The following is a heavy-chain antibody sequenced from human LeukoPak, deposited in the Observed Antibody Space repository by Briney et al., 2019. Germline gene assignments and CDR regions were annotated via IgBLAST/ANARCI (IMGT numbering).Heavy chain of an antibody. CDR2: INPNSGGT. CDR3: ARVKKLAAAGIFYFDY. V-gene: IGHV1-2*02. Sequence: ASVKVSCKASGYTFTGYYMHWVRQAPGQGLEWMGWINPNSGGTNYGQKFQGRVTMTRDTSISTAYMELSRLRSDDTAVYYRARVKKLAAAGIFYFDYWGQGTLVTVSS. CDR1: GYTFTGYY. D-gene: IGHD6-13*01. J-gene: IGHJ4*02.